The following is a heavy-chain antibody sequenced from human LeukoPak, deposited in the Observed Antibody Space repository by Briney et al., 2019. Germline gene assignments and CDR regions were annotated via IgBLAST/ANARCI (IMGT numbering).Heavy chain of an antibody. V-gene: IGHV5-51*01. D-gene: IGHD3-10*01. CDR2: IYPGDSDT. J-gene: IGHJ4*02. CDR3: ARFFTMVRGLDY. Sequence: GESLKISRKGSGYSFTNYWIAWVRQMPGKGLEWMGIIYPGDSDTRYSLSFQGQVTISTDKSINTAYLQWSSLKASDTAMYYCARFFTMVRGLDYWGQGTLVTVSS. CDR1: GYSFTNYW.